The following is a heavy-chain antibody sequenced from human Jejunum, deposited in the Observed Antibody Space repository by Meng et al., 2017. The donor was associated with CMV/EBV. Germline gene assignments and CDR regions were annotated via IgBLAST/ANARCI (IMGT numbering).Heavy chain of an antibody. Sequence: NYGISGVRQATGQGLEWMGGIIPSIDAAKYAQKFQDRVTIAADKSTNTAYMELSSLRSVDTAVYYCARAVRYSFYYYAMDVWGQGTTVTVSS. V-gene: IGHV1-69*06. J-gene: IGHJ6*02. CDR3: ARAVRYSFYYYAMDV. CDR1: NYG. D-gene: IGHD3-16*02. CDR2: IIPSIDAA.